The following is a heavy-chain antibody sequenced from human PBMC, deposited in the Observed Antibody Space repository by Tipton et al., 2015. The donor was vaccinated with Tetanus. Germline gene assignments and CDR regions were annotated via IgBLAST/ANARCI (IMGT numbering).Heavy chain of an antibody. CDR3: SRGGLPRPGADAFDV. D-gene: IGHD3-10*01. Sequence: PRLSCAASGFIFSNNSMNWVRQAPGKGLDWVSHISGSGEIVHYADSVKGRFTISRDNSKNSLYLQMDSLRDEDSAVYYCSRGGLPRPGADAFDVWGQGAMVTVSS. CDR1: GFIFSNNS. J-gene: IGHJ3*01. CDR2: ISGSGEIV. V-gene: IGHV3-48*02.